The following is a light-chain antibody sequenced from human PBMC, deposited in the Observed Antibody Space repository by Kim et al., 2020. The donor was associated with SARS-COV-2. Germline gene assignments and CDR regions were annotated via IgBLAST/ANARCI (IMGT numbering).Light chain of an antibody. Sequence: DIQMTQSPSSLSASVGDRVTITCRASQGIRDYLAWYQQKPGKVPKVLIYAASTLQSGVPSRFSGSGSGTEFTLTISSLQPEDVATYYCQEYNSAPLTFGGGIKLEI. CDR1: QGIRDY. CDR2: AAS. CDR3: QEYNSAPLT. V-gene: IGKV1-27*01. J-gene: IGKJ4*01.